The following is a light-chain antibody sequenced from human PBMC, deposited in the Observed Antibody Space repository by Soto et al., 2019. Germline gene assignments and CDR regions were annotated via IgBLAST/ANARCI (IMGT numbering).Light chain of an antibody. CDR1: SSNIGAGYD. J-gene: IGLJ3*02. V-gene: IGLV1-40*01. CDR2: GNS. Sequence: QSVLTQPPSVSVAPGQRVTISYTGSSSNIGAGYDVHWYQQLPGTAPKLLIYGNSNRPSGVPDRFSGSKSGTSASLAITGLQAEYEADYYCQSYDSSLSALFGGGTKVTVL. CDR3: QSYDSSLSAL.